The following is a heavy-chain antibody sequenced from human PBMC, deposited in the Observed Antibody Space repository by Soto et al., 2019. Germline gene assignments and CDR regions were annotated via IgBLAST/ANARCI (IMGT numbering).Heavy chain of an antibody. D-gene: IGHD5-18*01. CDR3: ARTVLDVDTAMVLNWGYGMDV. CDR2: INPNSGGT. Sequence: ASVKVSCKASGYTFTGYYMHWVRQAPGQGLEWMGWINPNSGGTNYAQKFQGWVTMTRDTSISTAYMELSRLRSDDTAVYYCARTVLDVDTAMVLNWGYGMDVWGQGTTVTVSS. CDR1: GYTFTGYY. J-gene: IGHJ6*02. V-gene: IGHV1-2*04.